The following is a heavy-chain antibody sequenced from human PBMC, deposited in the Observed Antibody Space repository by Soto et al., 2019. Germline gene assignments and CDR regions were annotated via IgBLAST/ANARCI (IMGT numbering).Heavy chain of an antibody. D-gene: IGHD3-3*01. J-gene: IGHJ6*02. CDR2: SYYTGST. V-gene: IGHV4-61*01. Sequence: QVQLQESGPGLVKPSETLSLTCTVSGGSVSSESHYWSWIRQPPGKGLEWIGNSYYTGSTNYNPSLKGRVTMSVDTSRDQVSLRLRSVTRADTAVYYCARDQYDFRSGSYYYAMEVWGQGTKVTVSS. CDR3: ARDQYDFRSGSYYYAMEV. CDR1: GGSVSSESHY.